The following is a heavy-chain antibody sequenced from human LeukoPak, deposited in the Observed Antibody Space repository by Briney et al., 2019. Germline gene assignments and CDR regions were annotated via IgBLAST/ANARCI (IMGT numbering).Heavy chain of an antibody. V-gene: IGHV1-69*05. Sequence: ASVKVSCKASGGTFSSYAISWVRQAPGQGLEWMGGIIPIFGTANYAQKFQGRVTITTDESTSTAYMELSSLRSEDTAVYYCARDYCSSTSCYSWTNWFDPWGQGTLVTVSS. CDR1: GGTFSSYA. J-gene: IGHJ5*02. CDR3: ARDYCSSTSCYSWTNWFDP. CDR2: IIPIFGTA. D-gene: IGHD2-2*01.